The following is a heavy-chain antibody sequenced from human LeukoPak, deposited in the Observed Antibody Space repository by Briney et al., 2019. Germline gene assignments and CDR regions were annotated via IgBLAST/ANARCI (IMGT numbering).Heavy chain of an antibody. D-gene: IGHD3-3*01. CDR2: ISAYNGNT. Sequence: ASVKVSCKASGYTFTSYGISWVRQAPGQGLEWMGWISAYNGNTNYAQKLQGRVTMTTDTSTSTAYMELRSLRSDDTAVYCCARDRQYYDFWSGPDYWGQGTLVTVSS. J-gene: IGHJ4*02. V-gene: IGHV1-18*01. CDR1: GYTFTSYG. CDR3: ARDRQYYDFWSGPDY.